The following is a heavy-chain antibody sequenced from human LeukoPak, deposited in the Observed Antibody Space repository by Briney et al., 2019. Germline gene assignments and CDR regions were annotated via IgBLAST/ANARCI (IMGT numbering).Heavy chain of an antibody. CDR2: IYPADSDT. J-gene: IGHJ4*02. Sequence: GESLKISCKTSGYSFSDFWIGWVRQRPGKGLEWMGIIYPADSDTRYSPSFEGQVVISADKSITTAYLQWGSLRASDTAMYYCEVANEEAGSFDYWGQGTLVTVS. CDR3: EVANEEAGSFDY. D-gene: IGHD6-13*01. CDR1: GYSFSDFW. V-gene: IGHV5-51*01.